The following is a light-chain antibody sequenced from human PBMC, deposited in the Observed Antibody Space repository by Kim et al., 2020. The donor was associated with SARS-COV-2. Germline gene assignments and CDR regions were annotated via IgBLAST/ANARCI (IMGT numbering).Light chain of an antibody. Sequence: PGERATLSCRASQSVSSNLAWYQQKPGQAPRLLIYGASTRVTGIPARFSGSGSGTEFILTISSLQSEDFAVYYCQEYDTWPVFGQGTKVDIK. CDR3: QEYDTWPV. CDR1: QSVSSN. V-gene: IGKV3-15*01. CDR2: GAS. J-gene: IGKJ1*01.